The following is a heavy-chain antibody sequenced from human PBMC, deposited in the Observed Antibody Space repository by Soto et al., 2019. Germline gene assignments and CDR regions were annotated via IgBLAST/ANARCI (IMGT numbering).Heavy chain of an antibody. J-gene: IGHJ6*02. CDR1: GGSFSGYY. Sequence: SETLSLTCAVYGGSFSGYYWTWIRQPPGTGLEWIGEINHSGSTNYNPSLKSRVTISVDRSKNQFSLKLSSLTAAHTAVYYCASAHYGDYGYGMDVWGQGTTGTVSS. CDR3: ASAHYGDYGYGMDV. V-gene: IGHV4-34*01. CDR2: INHSGST. D-gene: IGHD4-17*01.